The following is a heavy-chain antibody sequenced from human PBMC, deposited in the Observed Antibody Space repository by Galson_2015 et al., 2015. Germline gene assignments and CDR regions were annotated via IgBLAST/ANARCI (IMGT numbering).Heavy chain of an antibody. J-gene: IGHJ3*02. V-gene: IGHV3-30*01. Sequence: SLRLSCAASGFTFSSYAMHWVRQAPGKGLEWVAVISYDGSNKYYADSVKGRFTISRDNSKNTLYLQMNSLRAEDTAVYYCARGDLQFAFDIWGQGTMVTVSS. CDR1: GFTFSSYA. CDR2: ISYDGSNK. D-gene: IGHD4-11*01. CDR3: ARGDLQFAFDI.